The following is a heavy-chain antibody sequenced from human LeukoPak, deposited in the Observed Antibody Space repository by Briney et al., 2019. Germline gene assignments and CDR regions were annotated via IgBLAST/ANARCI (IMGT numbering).Heavy chain of an antibody. CDR2: ISAYNGNT. V-gene: IGHV1-18*04. CDR3: ARDRYSSSWASFDY. CDR1: GYTFTSYG. D-gene: IGHD6-13*01. J-gene: IGHJ4*02. Sequence: ASVKVSCKASGYTFTSYGISWVRQAPGQGLEWMGWISAYNGNTNYAQKLQGRVTMTTDTSTSTAYMELRSLRSDDTAVYYCARDRYSSSWASFDYWGQGTLVTVSS.